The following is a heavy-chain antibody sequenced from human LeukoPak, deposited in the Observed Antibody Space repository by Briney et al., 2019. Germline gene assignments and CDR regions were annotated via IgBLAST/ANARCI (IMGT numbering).Heavy chain of an antibody. CDR3: AREYYYDSSGYYFFDY. J-gene: IGHJ4*02. D-gene: IGHD3-22*01. CDR1: GGTFSSYA. V-gene: IGHV1-69*05. Sequence: ASVKVFCKASGGTFSSYAISWVRQAPGQGLEWMGRIIPIFGTANYAQKFQGRVTITTDESTSTAYMELSSLRSEDTAVYYCAREYYYDSSGYYFFDYWGQGTLVTVSS. CDR2: IIPIFGTA.